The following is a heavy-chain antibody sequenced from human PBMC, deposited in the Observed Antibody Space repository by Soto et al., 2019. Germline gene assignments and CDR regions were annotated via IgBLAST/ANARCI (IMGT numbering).Heavy chain of an antibody. CDR2: ISPDGTIP. V-gene: IGHV3-74*01. CDR3: ARFRGDAFDI. D-gene: IGHD3-10*01. CDR1: GFTFSNYW. J-gene: IGHJ3*02. Sequence: EVQLVESGGGLVQPGGSLRLSCAVSGFTFSNYWMHWVRQAPGKGLVWVSTISPDGTIPDYTDSVKGRLAISRDNAKSTLFLQINSLRPEDTAVYYCARFRGDAFDIWGQGTMATVSS.